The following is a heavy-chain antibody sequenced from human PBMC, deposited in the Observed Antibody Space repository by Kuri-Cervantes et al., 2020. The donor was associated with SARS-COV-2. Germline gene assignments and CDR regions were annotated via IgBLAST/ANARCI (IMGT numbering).Heavy chain of an antibody. CDR3: ARATSFTSIYYYFDS. CDR1: GGSISSYY. J-gene: IGHJ4*02. V-gene: IGHV4-59*01. Sequence: SGTLSLTCTVSGGSISSYYWNWVRQPPGKGLEFIRYTYYNGNGYNPSLESRVTMSLDTSRNQFSLRLTSVTPADTAVYYCARATSFTSIYYYFDSWGQGNLVTVSS. CDR2: TYYNGN. D-gene: IGHD2-2*01.